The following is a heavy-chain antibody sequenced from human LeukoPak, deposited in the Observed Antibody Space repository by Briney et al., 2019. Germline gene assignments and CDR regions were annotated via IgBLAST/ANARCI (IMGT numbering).Heavy chain of an antibody. CDR2: IWYDGSNK. J-gene: IGHJ4*02. D-gene: IGHD4-17*01. CDR1: GFTFSSHG. CDR3: ARGNDYGDYVWKEYFDY. Sequence: GGSLRLSCAASGFTFSSHGMHWVRQAPGKGLEWVAVIWYDGSNKYYADSVKGRFTISRDNSKNTLYLQMNSLRAEDTAVYYCARGNDYGDYVWKEYFDYWGQGTLVTVSS. V-gene: IGHV3-33*01.